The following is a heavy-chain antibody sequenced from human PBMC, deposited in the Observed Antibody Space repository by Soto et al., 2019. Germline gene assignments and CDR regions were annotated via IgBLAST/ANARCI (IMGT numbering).Heavy chain of an antibody. Sequence: GGSLRLSCAASGFTFSSYGMHWVRQAPGKGLEWVAVISYDGSNKYYADSVKGRFTISRDNSKNTLYLQMNSLRAEDTAVYYCAKDAYYYDSSGYKGGDAFYIWGQGTMVTVSS. V-gene: IGHV3-30*18. D-gene: IGHD3-22*01. CDR2: ISYDGSNK. J-gene: IGHJ3*02. CDR3: AKDAYYYDSSGYKGGDAFYI. CDR1: GFTFSSYG.